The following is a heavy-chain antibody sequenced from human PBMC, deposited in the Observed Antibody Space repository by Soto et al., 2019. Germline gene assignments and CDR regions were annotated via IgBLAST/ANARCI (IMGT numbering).Heavy chain of an antibody. J-gene: IGHJ6*02. CDR2: ISYDGSNK. CDR1: GFTFSSYG. V-gene: IGHV3-30*18. Sequence: QVQLVESGGGVVQPGRSLRLSCAASGFTFSSYGMHWVRQAPGKGLEWVAVISYDGSNKYFADSVKGRFTISRDNSNNMLYGQMNGLRGDDTAVYYCAKNKRYCTSTTCPPYYGMDVWGQGTTVTVSS. CDR3: AKNKRYCTSTTCPPYYGMDV. D-gene: IGHD2-2*01.